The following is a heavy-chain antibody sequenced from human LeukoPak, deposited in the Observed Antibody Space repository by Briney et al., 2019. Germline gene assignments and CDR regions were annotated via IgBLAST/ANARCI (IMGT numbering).Heavy chain of an antibody. J-gene: IGHJ4*02. CDR3: AKVPYGRYYDRSALWENDY. V-gene: IGHV3-30*18. CDR1: GFTFSSYG. Sequence: PGGSLRLSCAASGFTFSSYGMHWVRQAPGKGLEWVAVISYDGSNKYYADSVKGRFTISRDNSKNTLYLQMNSLRAEDTAVYYCAKVPYGRYYDRSALWENDYWGQGTLVTVSS. D-gene: IGHD3-22*01. CDR2: ISYDGSNK.